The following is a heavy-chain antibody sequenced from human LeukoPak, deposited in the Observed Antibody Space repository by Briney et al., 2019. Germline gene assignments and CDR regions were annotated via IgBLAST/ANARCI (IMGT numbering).Heavy chain of an antibody. CDR1: GFTFSSYA. CDR2: ISYDGSNK. V-gene: IGHV3-30-3*01. D-gene: IGHD3-10*01. Sequence: PGGSLRLSCAASGFTFSSYAMHWVRQAPGKGLEWVAVISYDGSNKYYADSVKGRFTISRDNSKNTLYLQMNSLRAEDTAVYYCARAPKRITVVRGVTSPVDYWGQGTLVTVSS. CDR3: ARAPKRITVVRGVTSPVDY. J-gene: IGHJ4*02.